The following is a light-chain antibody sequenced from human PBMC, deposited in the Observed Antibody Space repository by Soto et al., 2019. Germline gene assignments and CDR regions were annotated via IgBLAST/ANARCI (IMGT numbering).Light chain of an antibody. Sequence: DIPLTQSPSFLSASVGDRVTITCRASQGISRYLAWYQQKAGKAPKLLIYAASTLQKGVPSRFSGSGSGTELSLTISSLQPDDFATYYCQQLNTYHLFTFGPGTEVDI. V-gene: IGKV1-9*01. CDR1: QGISRY. CDR3: QQLNTYHLFT. J-gene: IGKJ3*01. CDR2: AAS.